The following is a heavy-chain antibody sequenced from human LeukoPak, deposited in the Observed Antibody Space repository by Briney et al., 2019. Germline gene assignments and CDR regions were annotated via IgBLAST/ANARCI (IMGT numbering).Heavy chain of an antibody. CDR1: GGSVSSGDYY. CDR3: ARARRFAAAGTTAFDI. J-gene: IGHJ3*02. V-gene: IGHV4-30-4*08. Sequence: PSQTLSLTCTVSGGSVSSGDYYWNWIRQPPGKGLEWIGYIYYSGNTYYNPSLKSRLTISVDTSKNQFSLRLTSVTAADTAVYYCARARRFAAAGTTAFDIWGQGTMVTVSS. D-gene: IGHD6-13*01. CDR2: IYYSGNT.